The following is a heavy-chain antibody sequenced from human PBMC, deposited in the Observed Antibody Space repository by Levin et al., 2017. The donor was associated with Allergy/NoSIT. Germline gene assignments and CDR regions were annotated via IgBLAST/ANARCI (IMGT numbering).Heavy chain of an antibody. V-gene: IGHV3-30*18. Sequence: GGSLRLSCAASGFTFSNYGIHWVRQAAGKGLEWVAFISYDGRNKHYADSVKGRFTISRDSSKNTLYLQMNSLRAEDTAIYYCAKGDYGDYDSYMDVWGKGTTVTVSS. J-gene: IGHJ6*03. D-gene: IGHD4-17*01. CDR3: AKGDYGDYDSYMDV. CDR1: GFTFSNYG. CDR2: ISYDGRNK.